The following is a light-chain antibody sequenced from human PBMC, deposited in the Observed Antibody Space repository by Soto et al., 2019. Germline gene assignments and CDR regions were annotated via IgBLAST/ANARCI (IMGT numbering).Light chain of an antibody. V-gene: IGKV1-5*03. Sequence: DIQMTQSPSTLSASVGDRVTVTCRASQNISSWLAWHQQKPGKAPQRLIYKASSLEGGVPSRFSGSGSGTEFPLTISNLQPDDFATYYCQQYKSSPCTFGQGTKLEIK. CDR1: QNISSW. CDR2: KAS. J-gene: IGKJ2*02. CDR3: QQYKSSPCT.